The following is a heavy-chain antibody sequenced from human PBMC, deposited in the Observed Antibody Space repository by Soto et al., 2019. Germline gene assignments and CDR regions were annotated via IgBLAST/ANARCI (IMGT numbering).Heavy chain of an antibody. V-gene: IGHV1-3*01. CDR2: INAGNGNT. CDR3: AGTLMAYDILTGHYMAYYPAY. Sequence: ASVKVSCKASGYTFTNYAMHWVRQAPGQRLEWMGWINAGNGNTKYSQKFQGRGTITRDTSAATACMELSSLRSEDTAVYYWAGTLMAYDILTGHYMAYYPAYWGQGTLVTVSS. D-gene: IGHD3-9*01. CDR1: GYTFTNYA. J-gene: IGHJ4*02.